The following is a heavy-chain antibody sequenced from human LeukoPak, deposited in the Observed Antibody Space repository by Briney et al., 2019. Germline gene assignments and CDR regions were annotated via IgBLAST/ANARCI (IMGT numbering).Heavy chain of an antibody. D-gene: IGHD4-17*01. J-gene: IGHJ4*02. V-gene: IGHV3-30*05. Sequence: GGSLRLSCAASGFTFSSYGMHWVRQAPGKGLQWVAAMSYDGRNKYYADSVKGRFTISRDNTKNTLYLQMDSLRADDTAVYYCARAYGDYVSRFDYWGQGILVTVSS. CDR3: ARAYGDYVSRFDY. CDR1: GFTFSSYG. CDR2: MSYDGRNK.